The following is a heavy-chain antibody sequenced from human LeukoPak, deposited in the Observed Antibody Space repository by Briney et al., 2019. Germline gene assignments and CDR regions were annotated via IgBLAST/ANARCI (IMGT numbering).Heavy chain of an antibody. D-gene: IGHD6-6*01. V-gene: IGHV3-74*01. J-gene: IGHJ3*02. CDR3: ARTSIAARRANAFDI. CDR2: IKTDGSTT. Sequence: PGGSLRLSCAVSGFTFSSSWMHWVRQAPGKGLVWVSHIKTDGSTTAYADSVKGRFTISRDNAKNTLYLQMNSLRAEDTGVYYCARTSIAARRANAFDIWGQGTMVTVSS. CDR1: GFTFSSSW.